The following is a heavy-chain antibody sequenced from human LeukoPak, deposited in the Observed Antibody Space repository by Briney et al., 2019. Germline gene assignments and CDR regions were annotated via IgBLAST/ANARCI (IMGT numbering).Heavy chain of an antibody. J-gene: IGHJ4*02. V-gene: IGHV4-30-4*08. CDR1: GGSINTANYY. CDR2: ISYSGTP. D-gene: IGHD4-17*01. CDR3: ARDRYGDFEDY. Sequence: SETLSLTCIVSGGSINTANYYWTWIRQPPGTGLEWIGYISYSGTPYYNPSLNSRVTISLDTSKNQFSLGLNSVTAADTAMYYCARDRYGDFEDYWGQGTLVTVSS.